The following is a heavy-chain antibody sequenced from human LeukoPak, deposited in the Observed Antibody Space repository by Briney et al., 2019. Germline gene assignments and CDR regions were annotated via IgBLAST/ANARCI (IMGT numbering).Heavy chain of an antibody. CDR3: ARDRASGWFFDY. CDR1: GGSISSYY. V-gene: IGHV4-59*12. J-gene: IGHJ4*02. CDR2: IYYSGST. D-gene: IGHD6-19*01. Sequence: SETLSLTCTVTGGSISSYYWSWIRKPPGKGQEWIGYIYYSGSTNYNPSLKSRVTISVDTSKNQFSLKLSSVTAADTAVYYCARDRASGWFFDYWGQGTLVSVSS.